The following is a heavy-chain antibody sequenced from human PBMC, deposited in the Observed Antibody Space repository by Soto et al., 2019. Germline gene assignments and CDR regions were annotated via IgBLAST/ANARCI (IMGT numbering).Heavy chain of an antibody. V-gene: IGHV4-31*03. J-gene: IGHJ4*02. D-gene: IGHD5-18*01. CDR3: ARVPSEDTAMSREY. CDR2: IYYSGST. Sequence: QVQLQESGPGLVKPSQTLSLTCTVSGGSISSGGYYWSWIRQHPGKGLEWIGYIYYSGSTYYNPSLKGRVTNSVDTSKTQFSLKLSSVTAADTAVYYCARVPSEDTAMSREYWGQGTLVTVSS. CDR1: GGSISSGGYY.